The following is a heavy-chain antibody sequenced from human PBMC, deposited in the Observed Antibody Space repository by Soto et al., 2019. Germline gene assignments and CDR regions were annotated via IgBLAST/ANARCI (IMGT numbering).Heavy chain of an antibody. CDR3: TTSTD. D-gene: IGHD3-3*02. Sequence: EVQMVESGGDLVKPGGSLRLSCAASGLGLTDNKMTWIRQAPGKGLEWVGRIQKTADGGATDYTAPVKGRLTISRDDSKHTLYLQMNSLKTADTAVYYCTTSTDCGQGTLVTVSS. CDR1: GLGLTDNK. CDR2: IQKTADGGAT. J-gene: IGHJ4*02. V-gene: IGHV3-15*01.